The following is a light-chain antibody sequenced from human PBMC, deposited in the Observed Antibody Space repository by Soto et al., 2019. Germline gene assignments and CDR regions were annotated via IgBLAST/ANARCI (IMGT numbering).Light chain of an antibody. CDR1: QTVRNNY. Sequence: VLTQSPGTLSLSPGERATLSCRASQTVRNNYLAWYQQKPGQAPRLLIYDASSRATGIPDRFSGGGSGTDFILTTSRLEPEDFAVYYCQQFSSYPLTFGGGAKVDIK. V-gene: IGKV3-20*01. J-gene: IGKJ4*01. CDR2: DAS. CDR3: QQFSSYPLT.